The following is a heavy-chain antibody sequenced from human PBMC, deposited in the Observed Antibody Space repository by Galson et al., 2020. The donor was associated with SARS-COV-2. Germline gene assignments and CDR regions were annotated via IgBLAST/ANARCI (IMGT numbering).Heavy chain of an antibody. V-gene: IGHV4-38-2*02. CDR1: GYSINSGYF. CDR3: ARDEGYTSGWDGGGWE. D-gene: IGHD6-19*01. J-gene: IGHJ4*02. Sequence: SETLSLTCTVSGYSINSGYFWGWCRQPPGEGLEWFVSIFHSGSTFYNPSLESRVTISRDTSKNQFSLKLTSVTDADTAVYYCARDEGYTSGWDGGGWEWGQGNLVTVSS. CDR2: IFHSGST.